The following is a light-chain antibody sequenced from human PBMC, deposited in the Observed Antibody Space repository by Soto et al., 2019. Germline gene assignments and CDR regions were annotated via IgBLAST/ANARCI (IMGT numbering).Light chain of an antibody. CDR3: QQYNSYSPWT. Sequence: DIQMTQSPSTLSASVGDRVTITCRASQSISSWLAWYQQKPGKAPKLLIYDASSLESGVPSRFSGSVSGTEFTLTIRSRQPDDFATYHCQQYNSYSPWTFGQGTKVEIK. CDR1: QSISSW. V-gene: IGKV1-5*01. J-gene: IGKJ1*01. CDR2: DAS.